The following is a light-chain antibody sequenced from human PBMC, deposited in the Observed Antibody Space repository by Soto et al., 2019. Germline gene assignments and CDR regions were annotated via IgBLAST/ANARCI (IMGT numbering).Light chain of an antibody. CDR2: LDSDGSH. Sequence: QSVLTQSPSASASLGASVKLTCTLSSGHSSYAIAWHQQQPEKGPRYLMKLDSDGSHTKGDAIPDRFSGSSSGAERYLTISNLQSDDEADYYCQTCGTGIHVVFGGGTKVTVL. CDR3: QTCGTGIHVV. J-gene: IGLJ2*01. V-gene: IGLV4-69*01. CDR1: SGHSSYA.